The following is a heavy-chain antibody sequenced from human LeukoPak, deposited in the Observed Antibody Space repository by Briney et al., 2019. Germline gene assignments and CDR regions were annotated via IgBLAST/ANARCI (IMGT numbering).Heavy chain of an antibody. CDR3: AKDRGGVVDY. J-gene: IGHJ4*02. CDR2: ISSSSSYI. D-gene: IGHD3-10*01. Sequence: PGGSLRLSCAASGFTFSDYSMNWVRQAPGKGLEWVSSISSSSSYIYYADSVKGRTISRDNAENTLYLQMNSLRAEDTAVYYCAKDRGGVVDYWGQGTLVTVSS. V-gene: IGHV3-21*04. CDR1: GFTFSDYS.